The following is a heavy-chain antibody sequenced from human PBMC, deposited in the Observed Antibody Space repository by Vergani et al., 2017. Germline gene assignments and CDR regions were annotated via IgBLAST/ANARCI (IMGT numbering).Heavy chain of an antibody. J-gene: IGHJ4*02. CDR1: GFTFSSYW. V-gene: IGHV3-7*01. D-gene: IGHD3-9*01. Sequence: VQLVESGGGVVQPGGSLRLSCAASGFTFSSYWMSWVRQAPGKGLEWVANIKQDGSEKYYVDSVKGRFTISRDNAQNSLYLQMNSLRAEDTAVYYWARGALRYFDWLLSYYFDYWGQGTLVTVAS. CDR2: IKQDGSEK. CDR3: ARGALRYFDWLLSYYFDY.